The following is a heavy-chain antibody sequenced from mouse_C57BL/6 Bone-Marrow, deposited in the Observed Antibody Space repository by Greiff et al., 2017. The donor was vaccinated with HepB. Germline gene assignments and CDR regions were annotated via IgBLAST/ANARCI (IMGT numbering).Heavy chain of an antibody. V-gene: IGHV6-3*01. CDR2: IRLKSDNYAT. CDR3: TPRTGTWAWFAY. D-gene: IGHD4-1*01. CDR1: GFTFSNYW. Sequence: EVKVEESGGGLVQPGGSMKLSCVASGFTFSNYWMNWVRQSPEKGLEWVAQIRLKSDNYATHYAESVKGRFTISRADSKSSVYLQMNNLRAEDTGIYYCTPRTGTWAWFAYWGQGTLVTVSA. J-gene: IGHJ3*01.